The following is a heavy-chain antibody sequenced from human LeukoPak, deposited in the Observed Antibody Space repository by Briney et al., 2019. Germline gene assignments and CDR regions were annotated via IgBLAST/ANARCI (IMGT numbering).Heavy chain of an antibody. CDR3: ARDDYYDSSAYRENPFDV. D-gene: IGHD3-22*01. CDR2: IIPIVGTT. J-gene: IGHJ3*01. Sequence: SVKVSCKASGDTFSSYAISWLRQAPGQGLEWMGGIIPIVGTTNYARKFQGRVTITADESTSTLYMELRSLRSEDTAIYYCARDDYYDSSAYRENPFDVWGQGTMVTVSS. V-gene: IGHV1-69*13. CDR1: GDTFSSYA.